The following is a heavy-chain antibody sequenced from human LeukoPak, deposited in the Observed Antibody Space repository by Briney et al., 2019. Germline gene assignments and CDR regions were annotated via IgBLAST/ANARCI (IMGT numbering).Heavy chain of an antibody. D-gene: IGHD3-22*01. V-gene: IGHV3-49*03. Sequence: GGSLRLSCTASGFTFGDYALSWFRQAPGKGLEWVGFIRSKAYGGTTEYAASVKGRFIISRDDSKSIAYLQMNSLNTEDTAVYYCTSFYYFDSSGSPFDNWGQGTLVTVSS. CDR2: IRSKAYGGTT. CDR3: TSFYYFDSSGSPFDN. J-gene: IGHJ4*02. CDR1: GFTFGDYA.